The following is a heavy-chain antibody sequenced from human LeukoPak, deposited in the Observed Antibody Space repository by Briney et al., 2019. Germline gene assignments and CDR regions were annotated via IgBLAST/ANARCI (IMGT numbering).Heavy chain of an antibody. Sequence: SVKVSCKASGGTFSSYAISWVRQAPGQGLEWMGGIIPIFGTANYAQKFQGRVTITTDESTSTAYMELSSLRSENTAVYYCARDPLPYYDSSGYRSYYYYMDVWGKGTTVTVSS. J-gene: IGHJ6*03. CDR2: IIPIFGTA. D-gene: IGHD3-22*01. CDR1: GGTFSSYA. V-gene: IGHV1-69*05. CDR3: ARDPLPYYDSSGYRSYYYYMDV.